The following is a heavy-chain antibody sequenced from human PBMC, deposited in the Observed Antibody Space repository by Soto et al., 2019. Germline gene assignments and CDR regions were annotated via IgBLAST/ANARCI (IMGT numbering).Heavy chain of an antibody. D-gene: IGHD3-10*01. CDR1: GGSISSSSYY. Sequence: SETLSLTCTVSGGSISSSSYYWGWIRQPPGKGLEWIGSIYYSGSTYYNQSLRSRVTISVDTSKNQFSLKLSSLTAAYTAVYYCASRGRYYGSGRRHGYYYGMDVWGQGTTVS. J-gene: IGHJ6*02. CDR2: IYYSGST. V-gene: IGHV4-39*01. CDR3: ASRGRYYGSGRRHGYYYGMDV.